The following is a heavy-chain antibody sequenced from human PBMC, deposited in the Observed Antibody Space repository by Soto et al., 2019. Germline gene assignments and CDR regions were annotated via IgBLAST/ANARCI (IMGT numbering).Heavy chain of an antibody. CDR2: IFSNDEK. V-gene: IGHV2-26*01. Sequence: QVTLKESGPVLVKPTETLTLTCTVSGFSLSNARMGVSWIRQPPGKALEWLAHIFSNDEKSYSTSLKSRLTISKDTSKSQVFLTMTNMDPLDTATYYWARIGGSYYYGSSGREFDYWGQGTLVTVSS. J-gene: IGHJ4*02. D-gene: IGHD3-22*01. CDR1: GFSLSNARMG. CDR3: ARIGGSYYYGSSGREFDY.